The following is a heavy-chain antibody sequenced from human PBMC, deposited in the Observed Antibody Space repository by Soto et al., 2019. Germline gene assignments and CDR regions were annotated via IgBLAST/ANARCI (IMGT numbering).Heavy chain of an antibody. D-gene: IGHD6-6*01. V-gene: IGHV4-34*01. Sequence: SETLSLTCAVYGGSFSAYYWSWIRQPPGKGLEWIGEINHNGSTNYNPSLKSRVTISVDTSKNQFSLKLSSVTAADTAVYYCASLSSIAARQSRGFYYYYGMDVWGQGTTVTVSS. CDR2: INHNGST. CDR3: ASLSSIAARQSRGFYYYYGMDV. CDR1: GGSFSAYY. J-gene: IGHJ6*02.